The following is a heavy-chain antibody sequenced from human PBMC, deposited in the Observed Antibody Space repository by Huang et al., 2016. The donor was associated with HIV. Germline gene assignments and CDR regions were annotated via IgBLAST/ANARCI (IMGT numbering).Heavy chain of an antibody. CDR3: ARGIAAGDY. V-gene: IGHV1-3*01. CDR1: GYIFSTYD. CDR2: NNAGNGNT. D-gene: IGHD6-25*01. Sequence: QVQLVQSGAEVKKPGASVNVSCKASGYIFSTYDTHWVRQAPGQRLEWMGRNNAGNGNTKYSQRFQGRVTITRDTAANTAYVELSSLRSEDTGVYYCARGIAAGDYWGQGTLVTVSS. J-gene: IGHJ4*02.